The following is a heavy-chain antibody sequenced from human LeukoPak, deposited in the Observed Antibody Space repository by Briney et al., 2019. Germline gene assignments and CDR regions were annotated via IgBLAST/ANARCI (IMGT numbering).Heavy chain of an antibody. V-gene: IGHV4-34*01. J-gene: IGHJ6*03. CDR1: GGSFSGYY. Sequence: SETLSLTCAVYGGSFSGYYWSWIRQPPGKGLEWIGEINHSGSTNYNPSLKSRVTISVDTSKNQFSLKLRSVTAADTAVYYCAREGSLELLWFGDGYYMDVWGKGTTVTISS. CDR2: INHSGST. D-gene: IGHD3-10*01. CDR3: AREGSLELLWFGDGYYMDV.